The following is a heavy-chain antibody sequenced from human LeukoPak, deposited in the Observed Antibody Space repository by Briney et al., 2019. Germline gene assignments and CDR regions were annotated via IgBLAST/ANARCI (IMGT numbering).Heavy chain of an antibody. CDR1: GGSISSSNW. J-gene: IGHJ4*02. D-gene: IGHD3-9*01. CDR3: ASLYYDILTGYGRSYYFDY. V-gene: IGHV4-4*02. Sequence: PSGTLSLTCAVSGGSISSSNWWSWVRQPPGKGLEWIGEIYHSGSTNYNPSLKSRVTISVDKPKNQFSLKLSSVTAADTAVYYCASLYYDILTGYGRSYYFDYWGQGTLVTVSS. CDR2: IYHSGST.